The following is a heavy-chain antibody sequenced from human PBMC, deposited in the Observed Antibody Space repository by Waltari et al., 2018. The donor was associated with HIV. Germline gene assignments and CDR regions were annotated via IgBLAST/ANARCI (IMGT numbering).Heavy chain of an antibody. CDR1: GGTFNNYA. V-gene: IGHV1-69*01. Sequence: QVQLVQSGAEVKKPGSSVKVSCKASGGTFNNYAITWVRQAPGQGLEWMGGIIPVFGTTNYAQKFQGRLTIIADESTSTGYMELSSLRSEDTAVYYCARMATVADWYFDLWGRGTLVTVSS. CDR3: ARMATVADWYFDL. J-gene: IGHJ2*01. CDR2: IIPVFGTT. D-gene: IGHD4-17*01.